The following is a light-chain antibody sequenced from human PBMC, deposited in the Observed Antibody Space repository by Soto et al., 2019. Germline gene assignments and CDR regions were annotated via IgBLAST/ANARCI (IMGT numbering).Light chain of an antibody. CDR3: QQTHSLPLS. CDR2: ATS. J-gene: IGKJ3*01. CDR1: QGVGGW. V-gene: IGKV1-12*01. Sequence: IQMTQSPSSVSASVGDRVTMPCRASQGVGGWLAWYQQKPGKVPKLLIYATSSLHSGVPSRFSGSGSGTDFTLSISSLQPEDFATYYCQQTHSLPLSFGPGTRWIS.